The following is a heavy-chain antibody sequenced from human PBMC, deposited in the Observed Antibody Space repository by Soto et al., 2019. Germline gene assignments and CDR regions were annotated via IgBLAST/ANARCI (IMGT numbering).Heavy chain of an antibody. CDR2: IGVGGGDR. CDR1: GFTFSSYA. J-gene: IGHJ4*02. D-gene: IGHD3-10*01. V-gene: IGHV3-23*01. CDR3: ARVRFGELV. Sequence: EVQLLESGGGLVQPGGSLRLSCAASGFTFSSYAMSWVRQAPGKGLECVSIIGVGGGDRYYPESVKGRFTISRDNSRDTLYLEMNSLRDEDTAVYYCARVRFGELVWGQGTLVTVSS.